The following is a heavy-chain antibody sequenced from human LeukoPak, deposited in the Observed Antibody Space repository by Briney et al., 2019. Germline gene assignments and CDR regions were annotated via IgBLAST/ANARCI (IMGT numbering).Heavy chain of an antibody. CDR1: GYTLTSYD. Sequence: ASVKVSCKAFGYTLTSYDINWVRQATGRGLEWMGWITPNRGNPGNAQKFQGRATITRNTSIAKAYRELGSRGSEATAGIYCGRGQGGGYGRNWGQGTLVTVSS. J-gene: IGHJ4*02. CDR3: GRGQGGGYGRN. CDR2: ITPNRGNP. V-gene: IGHV1-8*03. D-gene: IGHD5-12*01.